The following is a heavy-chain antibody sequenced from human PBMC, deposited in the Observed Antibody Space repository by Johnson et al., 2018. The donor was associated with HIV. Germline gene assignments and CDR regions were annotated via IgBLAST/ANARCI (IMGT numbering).Heavy chain of an antibody. CDR1: GFTFSSYG. Sequence: QVQLVESGGGVVQPGRSLRLSCAASGFTFSSYGMHWVRQAPGKGLEWVAVISYDGSNKYYADSVKGRFTISRDNSKNTLYLQMKSLRAEDTAVYYCAKLTGGGGYDAFDIWGQGTMVTVSS. CDR3: AKLTGGGGYDAFDI. D-gene: IGHD1-20*01. V-gene: IGHV3-30*18. J-gene: IGHJ3*02. CDR2: ISYDGSNK.